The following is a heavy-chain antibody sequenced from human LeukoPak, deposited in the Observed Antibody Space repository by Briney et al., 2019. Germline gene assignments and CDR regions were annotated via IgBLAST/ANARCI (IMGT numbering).Heavy chain of an antibody. Sequence: GASVEVSCKSSGYTFIDYYIHWVRQAPGQGLEWMGWINPNSGATKYAQKFQGRVSMTRDTSINTAYMDLTNLRSDDTAIFYCARVKKLMPEFEFWGQGTLVTVSS. CDR1: GYTFIDYY. CDR2: INPNSGAT. V-gene: IGHV1-2*02. CDR3: ARVKKLMPEFEF. D-gene: IGHD2-2*01. J-gene: IGHJ4*02.